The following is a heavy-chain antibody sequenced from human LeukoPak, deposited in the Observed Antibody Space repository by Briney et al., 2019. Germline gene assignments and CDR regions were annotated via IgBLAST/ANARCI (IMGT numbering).Heavy chain of an antibody. D-gene: IGHD6-19*01. CDR1: GYTFTGYY. J-gene: IGHJ6*02. V-gene: IGHV1-2*02. CDR3: ARVIAVAGTKYYGMDV. Sequence: ASVTVSFKASGYTFTGYYMHWVRQAPGQGLEWMGWINPNSGGTNYAQKFQGRVTMTRDTSISTAYMELSRLRSDDTAVYYCARVIAVAGTKYYGMDVWGQGTTVTVSS. CDR2: INPNSGGT.